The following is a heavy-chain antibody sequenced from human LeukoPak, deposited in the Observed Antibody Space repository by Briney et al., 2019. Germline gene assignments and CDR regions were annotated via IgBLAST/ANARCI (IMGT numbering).Heavy chain of an antibody. J-gene: IGHJ4*02. Sequence: GGSLRLSCAASGFTFSSYTMNWVRQAPGKGLEWVASISTRSTNIYSADSLKGRFTISRDNTKDSLYLQMNSLGVEDTAVYYCARGTALFGFDHWGQGTLLTVSS. CDR3: ARGTALFGFDH. D-gene: IGHD3-10*01. CDR2: ISTRSTNI. V-gene: IGHV3-21*01. CDR1: GFTFSSYT.